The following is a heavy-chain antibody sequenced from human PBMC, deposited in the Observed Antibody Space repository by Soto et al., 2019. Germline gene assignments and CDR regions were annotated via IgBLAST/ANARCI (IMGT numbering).Heavy chain of an antibody. CDR3: ARELDGIDV. J-gene: IGHJ6*02. CDR2: ITSSGSYT. Sequence: GGSLRLSCAASGLTFSDYYMSWIRQAPGKGLEWVSYITSSGSYTKYADSAQGRFTISRDNAKNSLYLQMNSLRAEDTAVYYCARELDGIDVWGQGTTVTVSS. V-gene: IGHV3-11*05. CDR1: GLTFSDYY.